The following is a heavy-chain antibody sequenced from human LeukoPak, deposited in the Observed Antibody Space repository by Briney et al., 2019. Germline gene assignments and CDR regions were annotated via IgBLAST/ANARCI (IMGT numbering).Heavy chain of an antibody. J-gene: IGHJ4*02. CDR3: VRDYENLTGSKTRFHY. D-gene: IGHD3-9*01. V-gene: IGHV3-21*01. Sequence: GGSLRLSCAASGFTFSRYSMNWVRQAPGKGLEWVSCISSSSSYIYYANSVKGRFTISRDNAKNSLYLQMNSLRAEDTAVYYCVRDYENLTGSKTRFHYWGQGALVTVSS. CDR1: GFTFSRYS. CDR2: ISSSSSYI.